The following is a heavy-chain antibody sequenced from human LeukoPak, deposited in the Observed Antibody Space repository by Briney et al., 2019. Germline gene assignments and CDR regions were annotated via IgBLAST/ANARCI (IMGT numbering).Heavy chain of an antibody. Sequence: PSETLSLTCTVSGGSISSYYWSWIRQPPGKGLEWIGYIYYSGSTNYNPSLKSRVTISVDTSKNQFSLKLSSVTAADTAVYYCAREGYYDSSGYWGGFDPWGQGTLVTVSS. D-gene: IGHD3-22*01. V-gene: IGHV4-59*01. CDR3: AREGYYDSSGYWGGFDP. J-gene: IGHJ5*02. CDR1: GGSISSYY. CDR2: IYYSGST.